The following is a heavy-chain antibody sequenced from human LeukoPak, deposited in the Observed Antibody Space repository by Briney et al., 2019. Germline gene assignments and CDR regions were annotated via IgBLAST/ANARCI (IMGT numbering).Heavy chain of an antibody. D-gene: IGHD6-6*01. CDR1: GYTFTGYY. Sequence: ASVKVSCKASGYTFTGYYIHWVRQAPGQGLEWMGWIYPYSGDTNYAQNFQGRVTMTRNTSISTAYMELSSLKSDDTAVYYCARDRNSGSSLDIWGQGTMLTVSS. V-gene: IGHV1-2*02. J-gene: IGHJ3*02. CDR2: IYPYSGDT. CDR3: ARDRNSGSSLDI.